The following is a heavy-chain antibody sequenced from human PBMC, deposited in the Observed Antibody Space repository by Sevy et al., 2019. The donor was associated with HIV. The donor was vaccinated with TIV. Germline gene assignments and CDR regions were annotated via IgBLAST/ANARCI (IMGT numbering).Heavy chain of an antibody. CDR1: GFTFSNYA. CDR3: AKGVRLGGPLYYGMDV. CDR2: IGHNGDNT. J-gene: IGHJ6*02. D-gene: IGHD3-10*02. Sequence: GGSLRLSCVASGFTFSNYAMTWVRQTPGKGLEWVSGIGHNGDNTHDAGSVKGRFSISRDNSKNTLDLQMNSLRAEDTAVYYCAKGVRLGGPLYYGMDVRGQGTTVTVSS. V-gene: IGHV3-23*01.